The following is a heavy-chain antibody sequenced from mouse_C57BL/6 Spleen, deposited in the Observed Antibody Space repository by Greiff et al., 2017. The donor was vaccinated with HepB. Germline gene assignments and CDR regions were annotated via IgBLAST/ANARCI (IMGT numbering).Heavy chain of an antibody. Sequence: VQLQQSGAELVKPGASVKISCKASGYAFSSYWMNWVKQRPGKGLEWIGQIYPGDGDTNYNGKFKGKATLTADKSSSTAYMQLSSLTSEDAAVYVCARSSYDGCCEGCFEDWGTGTTVTVSS. CDR2: IYPGDGDT. V-gene: IGHV1-80*01. J-gene: IGHJ1*03. D-gene: IGHD2-3*01. CDR1: GYAFSSYW. CDR3: ARSSYDGCCEGCFED.